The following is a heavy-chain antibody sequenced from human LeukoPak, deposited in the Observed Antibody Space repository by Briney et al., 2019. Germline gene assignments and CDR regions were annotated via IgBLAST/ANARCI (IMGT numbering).Heavy chain of an antibody. CDR2: ISYDGSNK. D-gene: IGHD1-26*01. CDR3: ARERGDKIGLELKDY. J-gene: IGHJ4*02. V-gene: IGHV3-30-3*01. CDR1: GFTFSSYA. Sequence: GGSLRLSCAASGFTFSSYAMHWVRQAPGKGLEWVAVISYDGSNKYYADSVKGRFTISRDNAKNSLYLQMNSLRAEDTAVYYYARERGDKIGLELKDYWGQGTLVTVSS.